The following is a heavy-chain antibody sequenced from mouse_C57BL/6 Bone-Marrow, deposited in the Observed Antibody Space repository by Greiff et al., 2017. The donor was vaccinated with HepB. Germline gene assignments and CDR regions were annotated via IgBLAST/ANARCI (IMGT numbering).Heavy chain of an antibody. CDR2: ISYDGSN. Sequence: EVQLVESGPGLVKPSQSLSLTCSVTGYSITSGYYWNWIRQFPGNKLEWMGYISYDGSNNYNPSLKNRISITRDTSKNQFFLKLNSVTTEDTATYYCARDRTTVVEDYAMDYWGQGTSVTVSS. CDR1: GYSITSGYY. V-gene: IGHV3-6*01. D-gene: IGHD1-1*01. CDR3: ARDRTTVVEDYAMDY. J-gene: IGHJ4*01.